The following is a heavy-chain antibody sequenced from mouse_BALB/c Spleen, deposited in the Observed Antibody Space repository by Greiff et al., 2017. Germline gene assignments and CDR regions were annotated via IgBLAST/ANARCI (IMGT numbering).Heavy chain of an antibody. CDR1: GYTFTSYW. J-gene: IGHJ2*01. Sequence: EVQLQQSGTVLARPGASVKMSCKASGYTFTSYWMHWVKQRPGQGLEWIGAIYPGNSDTSYNQKFKGKAKLTAVTSTSTAYMELSSLTNEDSAVYYCTRDGYYYRYFDYWGQGTTLTVSS. D-gene: IGHD2-14*01. CDR2: IYPGNSDT. CDR3: TRDGYYYRYFDY. V-gene: IGHV1-5*01.